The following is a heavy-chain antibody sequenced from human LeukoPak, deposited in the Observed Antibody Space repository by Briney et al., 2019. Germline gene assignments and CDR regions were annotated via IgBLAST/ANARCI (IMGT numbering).Heavy chain of an antibody. D-gene: IGHD1-1*01. Sequence: SQTLSLTCAISGDSVSSNSAAWNWIRQSPSRGLEWLGRTYYRSKWYTYYAVSVKSRISINRDTSKNQISLQLNSVTPEYTAVYYCARSTGTIDYWGQGTLVTVSS. V-gene: IGHV6-1*01. J-gene: IGHJ4*02. CDR3: ARSTGTIDY. CDR2: TYYRSKWYT. CDR1: GDSVSSNSAA.